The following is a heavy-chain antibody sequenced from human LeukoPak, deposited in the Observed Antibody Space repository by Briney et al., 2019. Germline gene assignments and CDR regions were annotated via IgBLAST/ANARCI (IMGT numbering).Heavy chain of an antibody. J-gene: IGHJ4*02. V-gene: IGHV5-51*01. Sequence: GESLKISCKGSGYSFSSYWIGWVRQMPGKGLEWRGIFYPGDSDTRYSPSFQGQVTISADKSISTAYLQWSSLKASDTAMYYCARSSYYYDSSGYSFDYWGQGTLVTVSS. CDR2: FYPGDSDT. CDR3: ARSSYYYDSSGYSFDY. CDR1: GYSFSSYW. D-gene: IGHD3-22*01.